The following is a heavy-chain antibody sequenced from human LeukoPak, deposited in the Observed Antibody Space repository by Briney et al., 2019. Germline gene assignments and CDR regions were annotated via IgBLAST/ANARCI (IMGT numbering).Heavy chain of an antibody. V-gene: IGHV4-4*02. CDR1: GGSISSSNW. D-gene: IGHD2-15*01. CDR3: ARAPGYCSGGSCGLDY. Sequence: PSETLSLTCAVSGGSISSSNWWSWVRQPPGKGLEWIGEIYHSGSTNYNPSLKSRVTISVDKSKNQFSLKLSSVTAADTAVYYCARAPGYCSGGSCGLDYWGQGTLVTVSS. CDR2: IYHSGST. J-gene: IGHJ4*02.